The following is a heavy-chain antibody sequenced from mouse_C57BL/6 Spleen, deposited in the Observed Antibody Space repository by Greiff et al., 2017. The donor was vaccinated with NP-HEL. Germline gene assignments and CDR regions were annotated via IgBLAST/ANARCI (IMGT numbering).Heavy chain of an antibody. V-gene: IGHV5-6*01. CDR1: GFTFSSYG. CDR2: ISSGGSYT. D-gene: IGHD4-1*01. Sequence: EVNLVESGGDLVKPGGSLKLSCAASGFTFSSYGMSWVRQTPDKRLEWVATISSGGSYTYYPDSVKGRFTISRDNAKNTLYLQMSSLKSEDTAMYDCASLLTGWFAYWGQGTLVTVSA. J-gene: IGHJ3*01. CDR3: ASLLTGWFAY.